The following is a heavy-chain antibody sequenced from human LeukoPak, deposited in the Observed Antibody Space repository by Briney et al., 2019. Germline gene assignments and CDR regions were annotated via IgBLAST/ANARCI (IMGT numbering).Heavy chain of an antibody. CDR3: ARDSGGDYVPSAIDY. CDR2: ISSSSSYI. J-gene: IGHJ4*02. D-gene: IGHD4-17*01. V-gene: IGHV3-21*01. CDR1: GFTFSSYS. Sequence: GSLRLSCAASGFTFSSYSMNWVRQAPGKGLEWVSSISSSSSYIYYADSVKGRFTISRDNAKNSLYLQMNSLRAEDTAVYYCARDSGGDYVPSAIDYWGQGTLVTVSS.